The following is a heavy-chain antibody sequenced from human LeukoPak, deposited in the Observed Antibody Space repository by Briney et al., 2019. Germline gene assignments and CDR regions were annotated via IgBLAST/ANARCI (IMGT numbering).Heavy chain of an antibody. Sequence: SETLSLTCTVSGGSISSSSYYWGWIRQPPGKGLEWIGSTYYSGSTYYNPSLKSRVTISVDTSKNEFSLKLSSVTAADTAVYYCASSSRRADYWGQGTLVTVSS. J-gene: IGHJ4*02. CDR3: ASSSRRADY. CDR2: TYYSGST. CDR1: GGSISSSSYY. V-gene: IGHV4-39*07.